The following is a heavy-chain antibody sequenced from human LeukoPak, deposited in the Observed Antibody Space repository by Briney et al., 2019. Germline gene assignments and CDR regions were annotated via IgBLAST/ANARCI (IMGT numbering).Heavy chain of an antibody. D-gene: IGHD6-13*01. CDR2: ISGSGGST. V-gene: IGHV3-23*01. Sequence: GGSLRLSCAASGFTFSSYAMSWVRQAPGKGPEWVSAISGSGGSTYYADSVKGRFTISRDSSKNTLYLQMNSLRAEDTAVYYCAKVTAAAGISGYDASDIWGQGTMVTVSS. J-gene: IGHJ3*02. CDR1: GFTFSSYA. CDR3: AKVTAAAGISGYDASDI.